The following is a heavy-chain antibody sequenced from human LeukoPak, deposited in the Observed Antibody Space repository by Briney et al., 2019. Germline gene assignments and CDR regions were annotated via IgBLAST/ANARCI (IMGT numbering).Heavy chain of an antibody. Sequence: PGGSLRLSCAASGFTFSSYSMNWVRQAPGKGLEWVSYISSSSSTIYYADSVKGRFTISRDNAKNSLYLQMNSLRAEDTAVYYCASSNYYDSSGYCGDWGQGTLVTVSS. D-gene: IGHD3-22*01. V-gene: IGHV3-48*01. J-gene: IGHJ4*02. CDR2: ISSSSSTI. CDR1: GFTFSSYS. CDR3: ASSNYYDSSGYCGD.